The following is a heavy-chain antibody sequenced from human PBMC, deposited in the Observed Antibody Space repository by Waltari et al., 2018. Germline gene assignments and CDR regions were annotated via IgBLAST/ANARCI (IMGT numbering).Heavy chain of an antibody. V-gene: IGHV1-69*08. CDR1: GGTFSIYA. J-gene: IGHJ3*02. CDR3: ARQWGQQLDAFDI. D-gene: IGHD6-13*01. CDR2: TIPSFGTE. Sequence: QVQLVQSGAAVKKPGASVKVSCKASGGTFSIYAISWVRQAPGHGLEWMGRTIPSFGTENDAQKFQGRVTITADKSTSTAYMELSSLRSEDTAVYYCARQWGQQLDAFDIWGQGTMVTGSS.